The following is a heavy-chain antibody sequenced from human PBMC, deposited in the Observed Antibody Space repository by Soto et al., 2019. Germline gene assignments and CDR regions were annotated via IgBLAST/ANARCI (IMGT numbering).Heavy chain of an antibody. CDR1: GGSISSSSYY. Sequence: SETLSLTCTVSGGSISSSSYYWGWIRQPPGKGLEWIGSIYYSGSTYYNPSLKSRVTISVDTSKNQFSLKLSSVTAADTAVYYCAGLVPPRIAVAGPDYWGQGTLVTVSS. J-gene: IGHJ4*02. CDR2: IYYSGST. V-gene: IGHV4-39*01. CDR3: AGLVPPRIAVAGPDY. D-gene: IGHD6-19*01.